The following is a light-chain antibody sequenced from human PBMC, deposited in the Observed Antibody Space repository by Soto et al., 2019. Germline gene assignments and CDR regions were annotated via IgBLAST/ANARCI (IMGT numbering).Light chain of an antibody. V-gene: IGLV2-23*03. CDR1: SSDVGSYNL. CDR2: EGS. CDR3: CSYAGSSTFV. J-gene: IGLJ2*01. Sequence: QSALTQPASVSGSPGQSITISCTGTSSDVGSYNLVSWYQQHPGKAPKLMIYEGSKRPSGVSNRFSGSKSGNTASLTIYGLQAEDEAEYYCCSYAGSSTFVFGGGTKLTVL.